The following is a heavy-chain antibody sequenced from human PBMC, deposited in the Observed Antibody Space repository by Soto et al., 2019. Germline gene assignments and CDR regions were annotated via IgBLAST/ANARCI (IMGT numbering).Heavy chain of an antibody. Sequence: PGGSLRLSCAASGFTFSSYGMHWVRQAPGKGLEWVAVISYDGSNKYYADSVKGRFTISRDNSKNTLYLQMNSLRAEDTAVYYCAKRKGPAYSSGWYWAFDYWGQGTLVTVSS. CDR3: AKRKGPAYSSGWYWAFDY. V-gene: IGHV3-30*18. CDR1: GFTFSSYG. CDR2: ISYDGSNK. D-gene: IGHD6-19*01. J-gene: IGHJ4*02.